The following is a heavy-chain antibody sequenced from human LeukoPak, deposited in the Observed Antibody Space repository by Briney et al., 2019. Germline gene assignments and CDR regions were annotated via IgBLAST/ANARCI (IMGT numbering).Heavy chain of an antibody. CDR2: IYYSGNT. J-gene: IGHJ4*02. V-gene: IGHV4-30-4*01. D-gene: IGHD3-16*01. CDR1: GGSIRSGNYN. Sequence: SETLSLTCTVSGGSIRSGNYNWSWIRQPPGKGLEWIGYIYYSGNTYYNPSLKSRVTISIDTSKNQFSLKLNSVTAADTAVYYCVRVGGAGSIITPFDYWGQGTLVTVSS. CDR3: VRVGGAGSIITPFDY.